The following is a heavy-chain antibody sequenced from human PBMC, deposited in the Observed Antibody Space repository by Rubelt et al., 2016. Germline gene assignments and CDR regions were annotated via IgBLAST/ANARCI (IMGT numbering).Heavy chain of an antibody. CDR3: ARPGYSDAVDI. CDR2: INHSGST. CDR1: GGSFSGYY. D-gene: IGHD2-15*01. Sequence: QVQLQQWGAGLLKPSETLSLTCAVYGGSFSGYYWSWIRQPPGKGLEWIGEINHSGSTNYNPSLKSRVTISVDTSKNQFSLKLSSVTAADTAVYYCARPGYSDAVDIWGQGTMVTVSS. J-gene: IGHJ3*02. V-gene: IGHV4-34*01.